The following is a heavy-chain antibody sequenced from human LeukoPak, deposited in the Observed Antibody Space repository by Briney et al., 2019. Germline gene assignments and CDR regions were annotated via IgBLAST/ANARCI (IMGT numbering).Heavy chain of an antibody. J-gene: IGHJ4*02. V-gene: IGHV1-46*01. CDR3: ARAGSLGELSLYFDY. Sequence: ASVKVSCTASGYIFTTYYMHWLRQAPGQGPEWMGIINPRGGSQGRVTMTTDTSTSTAYMELRSLRSDDTAVYYCARAGSLGELSLYFDYWGQGTLVTVSS. CDR1: GYIFTTYY. CDR2: INPRGGS. D-gene: IGHD3-16*02.